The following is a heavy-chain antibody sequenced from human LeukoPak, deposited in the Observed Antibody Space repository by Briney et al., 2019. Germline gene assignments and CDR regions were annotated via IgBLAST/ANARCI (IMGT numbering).Heavy chain of an antibody. D-gene: IGHD7-27*01. Sequence: SETLSLTCAVYGGSFSGYYWSWIRQPPGKGLEWIGEINHSGSTNYNPSLKSRVTISVDTSKNQFSLKLSSVPAADAAVYYCARASGDYFDYWGQGTLVTVSS. CDR1: GGSFSGYY. J-gene: IGHJ4*02. CDR2: INHSGST. CDR3: ARASGDYFDY. V-gene: IGHV4-34*01.